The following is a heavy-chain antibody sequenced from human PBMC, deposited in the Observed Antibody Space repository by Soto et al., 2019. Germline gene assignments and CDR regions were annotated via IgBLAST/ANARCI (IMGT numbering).Heavy chain of an antibody. D-gene: IGHD4-17*01. CDR1: GDSVSIYY. J-gene: IGHJ4*02. V-gene: IGHV4-59*08. CDR2: IYYSGST. CDR3: AGPYGGKIDY. Sequence: PSYSLSLTSTASGDSVSIYYGAGIRQPPGKGLEWIGYIYYSGSTNYNPSLKSRVTISVDTSKNQFSLKLSSVTAADTAVYYCAGPYGGKIDYWGQGTLVTVSS.